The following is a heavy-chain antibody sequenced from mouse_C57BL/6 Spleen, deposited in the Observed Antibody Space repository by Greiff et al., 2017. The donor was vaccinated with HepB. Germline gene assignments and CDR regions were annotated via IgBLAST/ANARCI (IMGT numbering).Heavy chain of an antibody. CDR2: IDPENGDT. D-gene: IGHD4-1*01. V-gene: IGHV14-4*01. J-gene: IGHJ1*03. CDR3: TTPNWAYWYFDV. CDR1: GFNIKDDY. Sequence: VQLQQSGAELVRPGASVKLSCTASGFNIKDDYMHWVKQRPEQGLEWIGWIDPENGDTEYASKFQGKATITADTSSNTAYLQLSSLTSEDTAVYYCTTPNWAYWYFDVWGTGTTVTASS.